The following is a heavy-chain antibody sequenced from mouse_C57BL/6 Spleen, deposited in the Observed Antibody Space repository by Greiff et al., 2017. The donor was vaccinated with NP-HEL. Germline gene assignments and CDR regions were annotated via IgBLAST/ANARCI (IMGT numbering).Heavy chain of an antibody. CDR2: ISYDGSN. D-gene: IGHD1-1*01. CDR3: AREEGYYGSSPWFAY. V-gene: IGHV3-6*01. CDR1: GYSITSGYY. J-gene: IGHJ3*01. Sequence: EVQLQQSGPGLVKPSQSLSLTCSVTGYSITSGYYWNWIRQFPGNKLEWMGYISYDGSNNYNPSLKNRISITRDTSKNQFFLKLNSVTTEDTATYYCAREEGYYGSSPWFAYWGQGTLVTVSA.